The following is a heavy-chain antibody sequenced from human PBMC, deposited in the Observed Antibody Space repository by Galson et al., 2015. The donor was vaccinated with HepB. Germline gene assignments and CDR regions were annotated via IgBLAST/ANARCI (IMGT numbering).Heavy chain of an antibody. Sequence: SLRLSCAASGFTFSSYEMNWIRQAPGKGLDWVSYISDSGNTIYHRDSVKGRFTISRDNAKKSLYLQMNSLRAEDTAVYYCARLGKGYFYMDVWGEGTTVTVSS. V-gene: IGHV3-48*03. CDR3: ARLGKGYFYMDV. CDR1: GFTFSSYE. D-gene: IGHD1-1*01. J-gene: IGHJ6*03. CDR2: ISDSGNTI.